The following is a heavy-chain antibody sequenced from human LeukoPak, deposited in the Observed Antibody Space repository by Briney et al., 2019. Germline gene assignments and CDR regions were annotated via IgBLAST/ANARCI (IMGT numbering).Heavy chain of an antibody. Sequence: SETLSLTCAVSGGSISSGGYSWSWIRQPPGKGLEWIGYIYHSGSTYYDPSLKSRVTISVDRSKNQFSLKLSSVTAADTAVYYCARVSRYYDSSGYLDYWGQGTLVTVSS. CDR1: GGSISSGGYS. V-gene: IGHV4-30-2*01. CDR3: ARVSRYYDSSGYLDY. D-gene: IGHD3-22*01. CDR2: IYHSGST. J-gene: IGHJ4*02.